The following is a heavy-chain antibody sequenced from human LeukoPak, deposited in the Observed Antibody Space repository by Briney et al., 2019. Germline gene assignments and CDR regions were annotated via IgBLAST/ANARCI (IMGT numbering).Heavy chain of an antibody. Sequence: GASVKVSCKASGGTFSSYAISWVRQAPGQGLEWMGWISAYNGNTNYAQKLQGRVTMTTDTSTSTAYMELRSLRSDDTAVYYCARGAYDYVPTDYWGQGTLVTVSS. V-gene: IGHV1-18*01. J-gene: IGHJ4*02. CDR1: GGTFSSYA. D-gene: IGHD3-16*01. CDR3: ARGAYDYVPTDY. CDR2: ISAYNGNT.